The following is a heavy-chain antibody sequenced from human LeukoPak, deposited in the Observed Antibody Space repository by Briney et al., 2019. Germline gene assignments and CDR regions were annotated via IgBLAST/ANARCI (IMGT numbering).Heavy chain of an antibody. Sequence: SGRSLRLSCAASGFTFSSYAMSWVRQAPGKGLEWVAVISYDGSNKYYADSVKGRFAISRDNSKNTLYLQMNSLRTEDTAVYYCAKGRVGANGYYYYGMDVWGQGTTVTVSS. CDR1: GFTFSSYA. CDR2: ISYDGSNK. CDR3: AKGRVGANGYYYYGMDV. V-gene: IGHV3-30*18. J-gene: IGHJ6*02. D-gene: IGHD1-26*01.